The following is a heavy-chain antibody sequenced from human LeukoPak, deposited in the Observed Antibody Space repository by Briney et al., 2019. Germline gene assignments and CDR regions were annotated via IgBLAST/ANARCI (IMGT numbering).Heavy chain of an antibody. CDR3: ARSKGYSSGWYVFY. CDR1: GGSISSGSYY. CDR2: IYTSGST. J-gene: IGHJ4*02. D-gene: IGHD6-19*01. V-gene: IGHV4-61*02. Sequence: KPSQTLSLTRTVSGGSISSGSYYWSWIRQPAGKGLEWIGRIYTSGSTNYNPSLKSRVTISVDTSKNQFSLKLSSVTAADTAVYYCARSKGYSSGWYVFYWGQGTLVTVSS.